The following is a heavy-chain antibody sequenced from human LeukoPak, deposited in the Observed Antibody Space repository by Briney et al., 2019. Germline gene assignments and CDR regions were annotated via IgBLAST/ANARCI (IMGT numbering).Heavy chain of an antibody. CDR3: ARAQRRGPFDY. D-gene: IGHD3-10*01. CDR1: GFTFSSYG. J-gene: IGHJ4*02. V-gene: IGHV3-33*01. Sequence: GGSLRLSCAASGFTFSSYGMHWVRQAPGKGLEWVAVIWYDGSNKYYADSVKGRFTISRDNSKNTPYLQMNSLRAEDTAVYYCARAQRRGPFDYWGQGTLVTVSS. CDR2: IWYDGSNK.